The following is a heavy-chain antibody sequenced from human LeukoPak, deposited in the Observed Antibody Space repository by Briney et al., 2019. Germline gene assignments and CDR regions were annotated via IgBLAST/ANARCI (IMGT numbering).Heavy chain of an antibody. CDR3: ARGVGNYRYYFDY. Sequence: GGSLRLSCAASGFTFSSYEMNWVRQAPGKGLEWVSSISSSGTYIYYADLVEGRFTISRDNTKNSLYLQMNSLRAEDTAVYLCARGVGNYRYYFDYWGQGTLVTVSS. V-gene: IGHV3-21*01. CDR2: ISSSGTYI. CDR1: GFTFSSYE. J-gene: IGHJ4*02. D-gene: IGHD3-22*01.